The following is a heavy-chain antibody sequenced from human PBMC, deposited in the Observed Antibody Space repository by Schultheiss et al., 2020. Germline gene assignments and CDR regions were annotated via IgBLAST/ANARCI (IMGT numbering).Heavy chain of an antibody. Sequence: SVKVSCKASGGTFSSYTISWVRQAPGQGLEWMGRIIPILGIANYAQKFQGRVTITADKSTSTAYMELSSLRSEDTAVYYCARADGSGLSYYYYGMDVWGKGTTVTVSS. CDR2: IIPILGIA. CDR1: GGTFSSYT. CDR3: ARADGSGLSYYYYGMDV. D-gene: IGHD3-10*01. J-gene: IGHJ6*04. V-gene: IGHV1-69*02.